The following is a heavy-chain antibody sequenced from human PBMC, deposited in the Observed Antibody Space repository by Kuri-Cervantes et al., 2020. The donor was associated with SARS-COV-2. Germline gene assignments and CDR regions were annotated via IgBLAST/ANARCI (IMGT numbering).Heavy chain of an antibody. Sequence: SETLSLTCAVYGGSFSGYYWSWIRQPPGKGLEWIGEINHSGSTNYNPSLKSRVTVSVDTSKNQFSLKLSSVTAADTAVYYCSRDTTPTVTTRADAFDIWGQAI. CDR3: SRDTTPTVTTRADAFDI. J-gene: IGHJ3*02. D-gene: IGHD4-17*01. CDR1: GGSFSGYY. CDR2: INHSGST. V-gene: IGHV4-34*01.